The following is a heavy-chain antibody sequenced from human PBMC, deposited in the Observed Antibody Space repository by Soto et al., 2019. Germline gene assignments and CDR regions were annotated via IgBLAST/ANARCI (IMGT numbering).Heavy chain of an antibody. J-gene: IGHJ4*02. Sequence: GESLKIPRGASGYSCPGFWIGWERQMAGKGLEWMGIILPGDSDTRYSPYFQGQVTISADKSIGTAYRQWSSLKASDTAMYYCARRGAGYNYDYWGQGTLVTVSS. D-gene: IGHD5-12*01. CDR3: ARRGAGYNYDY. CDR1: GYSCPGFW. V-gene: IGHV5-51*01. CDR2: ILPGDSDT.